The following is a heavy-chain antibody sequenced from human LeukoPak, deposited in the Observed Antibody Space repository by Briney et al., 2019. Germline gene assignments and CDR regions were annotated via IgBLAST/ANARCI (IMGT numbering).Heavy chain of an antibody. CDR1: GFTFSSYW. J-gene: IGHJ4*02. D-gene: IGHD6-19*01. CDR2: IKQDGSEK. Sequence: GGSLRLSCAASGFTFSSYWMSWVRQAPGKGLEWVANIKQDGSEKYYVDPVKGRFTISRDNAKNSLYLQMNSLRAEDTAVYYCARDTLAVAGNTPQFDYWGQGTLVTVSS. CDR3: ARDTLAVAGNTPQFDY. V-gene: IGHV3-7*03.